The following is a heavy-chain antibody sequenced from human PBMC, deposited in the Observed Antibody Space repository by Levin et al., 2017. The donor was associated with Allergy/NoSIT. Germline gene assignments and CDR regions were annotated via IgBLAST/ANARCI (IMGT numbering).Heavy chain of an antibody. CDR1: GFTFSSYR. CDR3: AGDDIVVVPAAHSSPYYYYGMDV. Sequence: VASVKVSCAASGFTFSSYRMNWVRQAPGKGLEWVSSISSSSSYIYYADSVKGRFTISRDNAKNSLYLQMNSLRAEDTAVYYCAGDDIVVVPAAHSSPYYYYGMDVWGQGTTVTVSS. D-gene: IGHD2-2*01. V-gene: IGHV3-21*01. CDR2: ISSSSSYI. J-gene: IGHJ6*02.